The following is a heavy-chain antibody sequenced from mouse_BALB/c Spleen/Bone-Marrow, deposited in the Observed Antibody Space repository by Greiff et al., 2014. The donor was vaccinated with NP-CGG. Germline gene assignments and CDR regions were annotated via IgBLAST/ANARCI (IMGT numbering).Heavy chain of an antibody. Sequence: QVQLQQSGPGLVQPSQSLSITCTVSGFSLTTYGVHWVRQSPGKGLEWLGVIWTGGSTDYNVAFISRMSISKDNSKGQVFFEMNRLQANDADKYYCARNHRGYYFDYWGQGTTLTVSS. V-gene: IGHV2-2*02. J-gene: IGHJ2*01. CDR2: IWTGGST. CDR1: GFSLTTYG. CDR3: ARNHRGYYFDY. D-gene: IGHD3-1*01.